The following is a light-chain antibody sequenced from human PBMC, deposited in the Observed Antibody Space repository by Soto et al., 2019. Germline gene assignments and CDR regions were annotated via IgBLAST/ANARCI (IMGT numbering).Light chain of an antibody. CDR3: QLNRTTPWA. J-gene: IGKJ1*01. Sequence: ETVLTQSPGTLSLSPGERVTLSCRASQSVWSRCLAWYQQKPGQSPRLLIYGASSRATGIPDRFSGGGSGTDLTLTTSSLAPEEFAVYGSQLNRTTPWAIVQGNEAGIK. CDR2: GAS. CDR1: QSVWSRC. V-gene: IGKV3-20*01.